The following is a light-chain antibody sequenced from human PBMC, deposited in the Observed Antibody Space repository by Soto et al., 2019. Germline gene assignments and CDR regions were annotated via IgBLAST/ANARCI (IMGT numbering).Light chain of an antibody. J-gene: IGKJ2*01. CDR1: QSVSSSY. V-gene: IGKV3-20*01. CDR3: QHYGSSLYT. Sequence: EIVLTQSPGTLSLSPGERATLSCRASQSVSSSYLAWYQQKPGQAPRLLIYGASSRATGIPDRFSGSGSGTDFTLTINRLESEDFAVFYCQHYGSSLYTFGQGTKLEIK. CDR2: GAS.